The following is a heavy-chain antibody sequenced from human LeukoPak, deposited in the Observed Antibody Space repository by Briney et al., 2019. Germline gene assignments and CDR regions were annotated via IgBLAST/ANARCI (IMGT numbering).Heavy chain of an antibody. CDR3: ARVHPPYDIFGAPMAAPYYFDY. CDR2: IYHSGST. CDR1: GGSISSGGYS. Sequence: SETLSLTCAVSGGSISSGGYSWSWIRQPPGKGLEWIGYIYHSGSTYYNPSLKSRVTISVDRSKNQFSLKLSSVTAADTAVYYCARVHPPYDIFGAPMAAPYYFDYWGQGTLVTVSS. V-gene: IGHV4-30-2*01. D-gene: IGHD3-9*01. J-gene: IGHJ4*02.